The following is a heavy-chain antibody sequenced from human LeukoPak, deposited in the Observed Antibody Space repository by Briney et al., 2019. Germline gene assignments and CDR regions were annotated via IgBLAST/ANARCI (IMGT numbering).Heavy chain of an antibody. Sequence: GGSLRLSCAASGFTFSDYSMNWVRQAPGKGLEWVASIDQYGRAKYYVDSVRGRFTFSRDNTKNSLHLQMNSLRAEDTAVYYCARADSYGSILDYWGQGTRVIDSS. CDR1: GFTFSDYS. J-gene: IGHJ4*02. CDR3: ARADSYGSILDY. V-gene: IGHV3-7*04. D-gene: IGHD5-18*01. CDR2: IDQYGRAK.